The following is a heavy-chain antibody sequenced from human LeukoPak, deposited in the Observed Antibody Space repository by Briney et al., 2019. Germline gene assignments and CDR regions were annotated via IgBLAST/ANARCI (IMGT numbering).Heavy chain of an antibody. V-gene: IGHV3-7*03. J-gene: IGHJ4*02. CDR2: INEDGSKK. CDR3: ASGGHLDY. D-gene: IGHD3-16*01. CDR1: GLSFSRFW. Sequence: GGSLRLSCAASGLSFSRFWMSWVRQAPGKGMAWVANINEDGSKKNYVDSVRGRFTISRDNAKDSLYLQMNSLRAEDTAVYYCASGGHLDYWGQGTPVTVSS.